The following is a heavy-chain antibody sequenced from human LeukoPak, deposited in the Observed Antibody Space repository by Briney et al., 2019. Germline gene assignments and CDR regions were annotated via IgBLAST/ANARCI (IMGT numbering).Heavy chain of an antibody. CDR1: GYSISSGYY. CDR3: ARRSSPFLPDRN. D-gene: IGHD6-13*01. Sequence: PSETLSLTCTVSGYSISSGYYWGWIRQPPGEGLEWIGSIYHSGSTYYNPSLKSRVTISVDTSKNQFSLKLSSVTAAHTAVYYCARRSSPFLPDRNWGKGTTVTVSS. J-gene: IGHJ6*04. V-gene: IGHV4-38-2*02. CDR2: IYHSGST.